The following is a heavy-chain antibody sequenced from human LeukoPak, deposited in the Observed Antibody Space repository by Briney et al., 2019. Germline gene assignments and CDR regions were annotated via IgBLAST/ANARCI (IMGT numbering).Heavy chain of an antibody. V-gene: IGHV4-61*02. Sequence: SETLSLTCTVSGGSISSDSYSWSWIRQPAGKGLEWIGRIHTSGSTNYNPSLKSRVTISVDTSKNQFSLKLSSVTAADTAVYYCARTTEAHSWRTRYYDYYMDVWGKGTTVTVSS. CDR2: IHTSGST. D-gene: IGHD6-13*01. CDR1: GGSISSDSYS. CDR3: ARTTEAHSWRTRYYDYYMDV. J-gene: IGHJ6*03.